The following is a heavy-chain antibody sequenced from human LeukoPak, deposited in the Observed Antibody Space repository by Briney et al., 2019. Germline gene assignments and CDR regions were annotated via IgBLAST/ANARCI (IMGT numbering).Heavy chain of an antibody. CDR1: GGSISSSSYY. J-gene: IGHJ4*02. Sequence: SETLSLTCTVSGGSISSSSYYWGWIRQPPGKGLEWIGSIYYSGSTYYNPSLKSRVTISVDTSKNQFSLKLSSVTAADTALYYCARVIDVAAAGYFDSWGQGTQVTVSS. CDR2: IYYSGST. D-gene: IGHD6-13*01. V-gene: IGHV4-39*07. CDR3: ARVIDVAAAGYFDS.